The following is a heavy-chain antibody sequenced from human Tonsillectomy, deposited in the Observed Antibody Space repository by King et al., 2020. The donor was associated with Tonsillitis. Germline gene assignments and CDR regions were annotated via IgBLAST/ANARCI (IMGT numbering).Heavy chain of an antibody. CDR3: TRTMVGSDVDAFDV. D-gene: IGHD2-8*01. Sequence: VQLVESGGGLIQPGGSLRLSCAASGFTVSSNYMSWVRQAPERGLEWVSIIYSSGATYYPDSLKGRFTVSRDNSENTLYLQVDSLRADDTAIYYCTRTMVGSDVDAFDVWAKEQWSPSLQ. CDR2: IYSSGAT. J-gene: IGHJ3*01. V-gene: IGHV3-53*01. CDR1: GFTVSSNY.